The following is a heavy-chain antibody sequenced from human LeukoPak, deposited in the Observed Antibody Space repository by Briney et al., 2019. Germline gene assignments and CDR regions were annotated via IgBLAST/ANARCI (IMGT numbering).Heavy chain of an antibody. Sequence: ASVKVSCKASGYTLTSYYLHWVRQAPGQGLEWMGIMNPSGGSTNYAQKFHGRVMMTRDTSTSTVYMELSSLRSEDTAVYYCARVVQDQQLVRRVDYWGQGTLVTVSS. CDR3: ARVVQDQQLVRRVDY. CDR2: MNPSGGST. CDR1: GYTLTSYY. D-gene: IGHD6-13*01. V-gene: IGHV1-46*01. J-gene: IGHJ4*02.